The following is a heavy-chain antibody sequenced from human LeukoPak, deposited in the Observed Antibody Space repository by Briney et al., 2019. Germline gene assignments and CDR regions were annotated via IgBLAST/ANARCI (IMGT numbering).Heavy chain of an antibody. CDR2: IIPIFGTA. Sequence: ASVTVSCKASGGTFSSYAISWVRQAPGQGLEWMGGIIPIFGTADYAQKFQGRVTITADESTSTAYMELSSLRSEDTAVYYCASGYEVWFDPWGQGTLVTVSS. D-gene: IGHD5-18*01. V-gene: IGHV1-69*13. CDR1: GGTFSSYA. J-gene: IGHJ5*02. CDR3: ASGYEVWFDP.